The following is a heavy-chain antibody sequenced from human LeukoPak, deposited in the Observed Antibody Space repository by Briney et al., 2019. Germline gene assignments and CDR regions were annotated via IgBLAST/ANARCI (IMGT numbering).Heavy chain of an antibody. Sequence: SETLSLTCTVSGGSISSSSYYWAWIRQPPGKGLEWIGSIYYRGSTYYNPSLKSRVTISVDTSKNQFSLKLSSVTAADTAVYFCARDYYYHYMDVWGKGTTVTVSS. CDR1: GGSISSSSYY. CDR3: ARDYYYHYMDV. V-gene: IGHV4-39*07. J-gene: IGHJ6*03. CDR2: IYYRGST.